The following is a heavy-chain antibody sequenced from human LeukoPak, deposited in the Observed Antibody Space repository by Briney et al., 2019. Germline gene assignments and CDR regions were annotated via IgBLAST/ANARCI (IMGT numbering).Heavy chain of an antibody. Sequence: GGSLRLSCAASGFTFSSYAMSWVRQAPGKGLEWVSAISGSGGSTYYADSVKGRFTISRDNSKNTLYLQMNSLRADDTAVYYCAKAHSPYCSSTSCYSASYYYYYGMDVWGQGTTVTVSS. CDR2: ISGSGGST. CDR3: AKAHSPYCSSTSCYSASYYYYYGMDV. J-gene: IGHJ6*02. V-gene: IGHV3-23*01. CDR1: GFTFSSYA. D-gene: IGHD2-2*01.